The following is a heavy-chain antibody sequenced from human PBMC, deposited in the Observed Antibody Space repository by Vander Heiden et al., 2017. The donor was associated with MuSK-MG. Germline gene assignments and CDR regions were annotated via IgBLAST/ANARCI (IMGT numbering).Heavy chain of an antibody. V-gene: IGHV3-21*01. D-gene: IGHD7-27*01. Sequence: QLVASGGGLVTPGGSLILSCAASAFTFGVYTMNWVRQAPGKGLEWVPSINSNSNYIRDVDSVKGRFTISRDNARTSLYMQMKTMRAGDTAVYYAASGSGEEAFDIWGLGTMVTVCS. CDR3: ASGSGEEAFDI. CDR1: AFTFGVYT. CDR2: INSNSNYI. J-gene: IGHJ3*02.